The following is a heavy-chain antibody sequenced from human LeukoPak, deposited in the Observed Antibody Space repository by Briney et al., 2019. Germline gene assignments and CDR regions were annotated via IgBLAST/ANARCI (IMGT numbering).Heavy chain of an antibody. J-gene: IGHJ4*02. CDR2: IYYSGST. V-gene: IGHV4-59*01. Sequence: SETLSLTCTVSGGSISSYYWSWIRQPPGKGLEWIGYIYYSGSTNHNPSLKSRVTISVDTSKNQFSLKLSSVTAADTAVYYCAREPYSGQLDYWGQGTLVTVSS. CDR1: GGSISSYY. D-gene: IGHD2-21*01. CDR3: AREPYSGQLDY.